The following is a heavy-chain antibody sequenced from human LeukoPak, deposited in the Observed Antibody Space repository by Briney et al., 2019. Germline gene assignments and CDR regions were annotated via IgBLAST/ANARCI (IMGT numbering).Heavy chain of an antibody. D-gene: IGHD1-1*01. CDR1: GGSISRGRYY. V-gene: IGHV4-61*02. Sequence: PSETLSLTCTVSGGSISRGRYYWSWIRQPAGKGLEWIGRIYTSGSTNYNPSLKSRVTISVDTSKNQFSLKLNSVIATDTAVYYCASEGTTFSSFDYWGQGTLVTVSS. J-gene: IGHJ4*02. CDR2: IYTSGST. CDR3: ASEGTTFSSFDY.